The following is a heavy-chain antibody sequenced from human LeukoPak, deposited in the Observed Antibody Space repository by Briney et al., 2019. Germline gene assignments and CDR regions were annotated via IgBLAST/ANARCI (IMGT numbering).Heavy chain of an antibody. CDR1: GFTFSDNY. CDR3: ARDEQLVLGYFQH. V-gene: IGHV3-11*05. Sequence: AGGSLRLSCAASGFTFSDNYMSWIRQAPGKGLEWVSYISSGSTYTNYADSVKGRFTISRDNAKKSLYLQMNSLRAEDTAVYYCARDEQLVLGYFQHWGQGTLVTVSS. D-gene: IGHD6-13*01. CDR2: ISSGSTYT. J-gene: IGHJ1*01.